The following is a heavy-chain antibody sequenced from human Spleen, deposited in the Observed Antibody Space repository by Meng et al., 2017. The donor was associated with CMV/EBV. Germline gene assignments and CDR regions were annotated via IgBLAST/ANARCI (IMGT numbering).Heavy chain of an antibody. CDR3: ARGDQFVRRPNDI. D-gene: IGHD3-10*01. Sequence: ASVKVSCKASGYTFIGYYMHWVRQAPGQGLEWMGWINPNSGGTNYAQKFQGRVTMTRDTSISTAYMELSRLRSDDTAVYYCARGDQFVRRPNDIWGQGTMVTVSS. CDR2: INPNSGGT. J-gene: IGHJ3*02. V-gene: IGHV1-2*02. CDR1: GYTFIGYY.